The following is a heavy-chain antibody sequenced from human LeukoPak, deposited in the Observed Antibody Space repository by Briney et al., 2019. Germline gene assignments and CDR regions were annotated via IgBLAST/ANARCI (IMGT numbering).Heavy chain of an antibody. V-gene: IGHV3-23*01. Sequence: GGSLRLSCAASGFTFSSYAMAWVRQAPGKGLDWLSAINGGGTDTYNADSVKGRFTISKDNPKNTLYLQMNSLRAEDTAVYYCAKGSSSGWPYYFDQWGQGTLVTVSS. CDR2: INGGGTDT. J-gene: IGHJ4*02. CDR1: GFTFSSYA. CDR3: AKGSSSGWPYYFDQ. D-gene: IGHD6-19*01.